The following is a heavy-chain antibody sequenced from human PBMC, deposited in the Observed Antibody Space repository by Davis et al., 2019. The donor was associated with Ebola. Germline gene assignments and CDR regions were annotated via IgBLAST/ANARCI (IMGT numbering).Heavy chain of an antibody. J-gene: IGHJ4*02. CDR2: IIPVFRTA. Sequence: AASVKVSCKASGYTFNLYGISWVRQAPGQGLEWMGGIIPVFRTASYAQKFQGRVTITAVESTRTAYMELNGLRSEDTAVYYCAHLGPQRYCSGGGCHGYLDYWGQGTLVTVSS. V-gene: IGHV1-69*13. D-gene: IGHD2-15*01. CDR3: AHLGPQRYCSGGGCHGYLDY. CDR1: GYTFNLYG.